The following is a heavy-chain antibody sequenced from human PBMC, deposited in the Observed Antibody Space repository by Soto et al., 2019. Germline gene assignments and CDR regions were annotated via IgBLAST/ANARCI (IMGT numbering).Heavy chain of an antibody. Sequence: QVQLVESGGGVVQPGRSLRLSCAASGFTFSSYGMHWVRQAPGKGLEWVAVIWYDGSNKYYADSVKGRFTISRDNSKNTLYLQMNSLRAEDTAVYYCARAPSSSSGWDYCYYGMDVWGQGTTVTVSS. D-gene: IGHD6-19*01. CDR3: ARAPSSSSGWDYCYYGMDV. V-gene: IGHV3-33*01. CDR1: GFTFSSYG. J-gene: IGHJ6*02. CDR2: IWYDGSNK.